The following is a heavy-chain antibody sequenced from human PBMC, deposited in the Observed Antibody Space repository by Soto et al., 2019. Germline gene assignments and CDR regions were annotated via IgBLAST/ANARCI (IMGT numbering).Heavy chain of an antibody. CDR1: GYTFTSYD. J-gene: IGHJ3*02. V-gene: IGHV1-8*01. D-gene: IGHD3-10*01. Sequence: QVQLVQSGAEVKKPGASVKVSCKASGYTFTSYDSNCVRQATGQGLEWMGWMNPNSGNTGYAQKFQGRVTMTRNTSISTAYMELSSLRSEDTAVYYCARGINYYASGDDAFDIWVQGTMVTVSS. CDR3: ARGINYYASGDDAFDI. CDR2: MNPNSGNT.